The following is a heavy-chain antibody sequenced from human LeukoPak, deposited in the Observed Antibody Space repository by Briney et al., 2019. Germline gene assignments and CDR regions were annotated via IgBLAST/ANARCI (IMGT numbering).Heavy chain of an antibody. CDR2: IYHSGST. CDR1: GGSISSYY. J-gene: IGHJ2*01. CDR3: ARDSGSGWYWYFDL. Sequence: SETLSLTCTVSGGSISSYYWSWIRQPPGKGLEWNGSIYHSGSTYYNPSLKSRVTISVDTSKNQFSLKLSSVTAADTAVYYCARDSGSGWYWYFDLWGRGTLVTVSS. D-gene: IGHD6-19*01. V-gene: IGHV4-38-2*02.